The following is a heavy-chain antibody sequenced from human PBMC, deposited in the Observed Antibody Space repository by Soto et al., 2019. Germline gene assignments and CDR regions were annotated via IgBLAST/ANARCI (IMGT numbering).Heavy chain of an antibody. V-gene: IGHV4-34*01. D-gene: IGHD2-8*02. CDR2: INHSGST. CDR3: ARDKITGLFDY. CDR1: GGSFSGYY. J-gene: IGHJ4*02. Sequence: QVQLQQWGAGLLKPSETLSLTCAVYGGSFSGYYWTWIRQPPGTGLEWIGEINHSGSTNYNPSLKSRVTISVDTSKKPFSLTLTSVTAADTAVYYCARDKITGLFDYWGQGTLVTVSS.